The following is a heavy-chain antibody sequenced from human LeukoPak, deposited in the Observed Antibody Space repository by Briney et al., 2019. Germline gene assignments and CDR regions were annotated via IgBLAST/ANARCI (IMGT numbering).Heavy chain of an antibody. CDR3: AISSSLPFWSGCRT. D-gene: IGHD3-3*01. CDR1: GYIFTGYY. CDR2: INPNSGDT. Sequence: ASVKLSCKASGYIFTGYYIHWVRQAPGQGLEWMGWINPNSGDTNSAQRFQGRVTMTRDTSINTTYMELSRLRSDDTAVFYCAISSSLPFWSGCRTWGQGTLVTVSS. J-gene: IGHJ4*02. V-gene: IGHV1-2*02.